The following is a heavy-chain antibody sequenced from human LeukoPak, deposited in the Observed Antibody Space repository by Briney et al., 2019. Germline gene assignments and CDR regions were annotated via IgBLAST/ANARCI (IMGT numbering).Heavy chain of an antibody. CDR3: ARVRLDTFDC. D-gene: IGHD5-18*01. V-gene: IGHV1-2*02. J-gene: IGHJ4*02. CDR1: GYTFTGYY. CDR2: INPHSGGT. Sequence: ASVKVSCKASGYTFTGYYIQWVRQAPGQGLEWMGWINPHSGGTNYAQEFQGRVTMTRDTSISTAYMELSSLRPDDTAVYSCARVRLDTFDCWGQGTLVTVSS.